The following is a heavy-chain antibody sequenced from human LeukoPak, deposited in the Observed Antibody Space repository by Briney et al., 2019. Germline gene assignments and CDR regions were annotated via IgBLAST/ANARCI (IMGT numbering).Heavy chain of an antibody. V-gene: IGHV4-38-2*02. CDR3: ARGRRIVVLPGRGFFDL. D-gene: IGHD4/OR15-4a*01. J-gene: IGHJ2*01. CDR1: GFTFGDYD. CDR2: IYYSGST. Sequence: PGGSLRLSCTASGFTFGDYDMSWVRQAPGKGLEWIGSIYYSGSTYYYPSFKSRVTLSVDTSSNRFSLSIKSVTAADTAMYYCARGRRIVVLPGRGFFDLWGRGTLVTVSS.